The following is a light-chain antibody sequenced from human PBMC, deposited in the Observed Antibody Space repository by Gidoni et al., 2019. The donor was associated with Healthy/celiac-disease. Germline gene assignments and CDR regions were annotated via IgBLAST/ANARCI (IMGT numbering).Light chain of an antibody. CDR1: KLGDKY. CDR2: QDS. V-gene: IGLV3-1*01. CDR3: QAWDSSTFVV. J-gene: IGLJ2*01. Sequence: SYQLTQPPSVSVSPGQTASITCSGDKLGDKYVCWYQQEPGQSPVLVIYQDSKRPSGIPERFSGSNSGNTATLTISGTQAMDEADYYCQAWDSSTFVVFGGGTKLTV.